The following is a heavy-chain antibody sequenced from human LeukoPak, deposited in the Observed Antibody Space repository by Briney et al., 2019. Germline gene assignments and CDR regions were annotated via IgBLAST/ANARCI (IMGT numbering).Heavy chain of an antibody. Sequence: GGSLRLSCAASGFTFSDYYMSWLRQAPGKGLEWISYISNSGTMIYYRDSVKGRFTGSRDNAQNSLYLQMNSLRAEDTALYYCAGGVQGAGPFDYWGQGSLVTVSS. J-gene: IGHJ4*02. CDR1: GFTFSDYY. V-gene: IGHV3-11*01. CDR3: AGGVQGAGPFDY. D-gene: IGHD3-16*01. CDR2: ISNSGTMI.